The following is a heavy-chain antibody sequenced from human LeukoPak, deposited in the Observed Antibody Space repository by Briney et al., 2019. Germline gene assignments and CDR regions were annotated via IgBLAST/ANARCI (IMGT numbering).Heavy chain of an antibody. J-gene: IGHJ4*02. V-gene: IGHV4-31*03. CDR3: ARVGGSLGYCSGGSCYDSDY. CDR2: IYYSGST. D-gene: IGHD2-15*01. Sequence: SETLSLTCTVSDGSISSGGYYWSWIRQHPGKGLEWIGYIYYSGSTYYNPSLKSRVTISVDTSKNQFSLKLSSVTAADTAVYYCARVGGSLGYCSGGSCYDSDYWGQGTLVTVSS. CDR1: DGSISSGGYY.